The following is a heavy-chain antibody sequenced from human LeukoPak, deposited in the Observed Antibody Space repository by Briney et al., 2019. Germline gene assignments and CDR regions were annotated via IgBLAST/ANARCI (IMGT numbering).Heavy chain of an antibody. J-gene: IGHJ4*02. D-gene: IGHD3-16*01. CDR3: ARDWGWGSYYFDY. CDR2: IYTYGST. Sequence: PSDTLSLTCTVSGGPFSSYYWSWIPQPAAKGLEWIGRIYTYGSTNYNPSLKNRVTMSVATSKNQFSLKLSSGTAADTAVYYCARDWGWGSYYFDYWGQGTLVTVSS. CDR1: GGPFSSYY. V-gene: IGHV4-4*07.